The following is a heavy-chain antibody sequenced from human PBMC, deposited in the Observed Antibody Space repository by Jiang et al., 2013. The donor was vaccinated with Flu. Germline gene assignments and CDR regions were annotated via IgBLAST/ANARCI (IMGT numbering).Heavy chain of an antibody. CDR3: ARVTMIAAGNDY. J-gene: IGHJ4*02. CDR2: INAGNGNT. D-gene: IGHD3-22*01. V-gene: IGHV1-3*01. Sequence: ASGYTFTSYAMHGCARPRTRLEWMGWINAGNGNTKYSQKFQGRVTITRDTSASTAYMELSSLRSEDTAVYYCARVTMIAAGNDYWGQGTLVTVSS. CDR1: GYTFTSYA.